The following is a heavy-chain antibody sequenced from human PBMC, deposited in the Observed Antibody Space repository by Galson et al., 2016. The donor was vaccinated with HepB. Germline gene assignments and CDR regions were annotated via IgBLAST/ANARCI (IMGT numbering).Heavy chain of an antibody. CDR3: ARHLGKRSAWNNYFDS. V-gene: IGHV1-18*01. J-gene: IGHJ5*01. Sequence: SVKVSCKASGYTFVSHGISWVRQAPGQGPEWLGWISTYNSNTNYVEKFQDRVTMTADTSTDTAYMELRSLRPDDTAMYFCARHLGKRSAWNNYFDSWGQGTLVVVSS. CDR1: GYTFVSHG. CDR2: ISTYNSNT. D-gene: IGHD2-15*01.